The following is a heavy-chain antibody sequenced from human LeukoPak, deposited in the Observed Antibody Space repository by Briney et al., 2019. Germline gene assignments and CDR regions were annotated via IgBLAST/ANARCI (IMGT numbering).Heavy chain of an antibody. Sequence: PGGSLRLSCAASGFIFSTYPMSWLRQAPGKGLEWVSAITGNSDKTYYADSVEGRFTISRDNSKNTLSLQMNSLRVEDTAVYYCAREGPRGNSQFDYWGQGTLVTVSS. V-gene: IGHV3-23*01. CDR2: ITGNSDKT. D-gene: IGHD2/OR15-2a*01. CDR3: AREGPRGNSQFDY. CDR1: GFIFSTYP. J-gene: IGHJ4*02.